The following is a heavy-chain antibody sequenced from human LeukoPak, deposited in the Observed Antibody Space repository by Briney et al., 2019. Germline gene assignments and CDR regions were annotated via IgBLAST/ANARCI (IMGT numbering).Heavy chain of an antibody. CDR2: IYDSGTT. V-gene: IGHV4-59*01. CDR1: GGSISSYY. CDR3: ARTGQQLVFAS. D-gene: IGHD6-13*01. J-gene: IGHJ5*01. Sequence: SSETLSLTCTVSGGSISSYYWHWIRQPPGKGLEWIGCIYDSGTTNYNPSLKSRVTISGHTAKNQFSLKMSSVTAADTAVYFCARTGQQLVFASWGQGTLVTISS.